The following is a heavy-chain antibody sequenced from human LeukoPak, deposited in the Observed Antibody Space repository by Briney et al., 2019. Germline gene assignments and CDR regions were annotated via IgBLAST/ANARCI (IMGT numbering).Heavy chain of an antibody. CDR1: GGSISSYY. J-gene: IGHJ4*02. V-gene: IGHV4-59*01. D-gene: IGHD3-3*01. CDR2: IYYSGST. CDR3: AREPHGGYNKPGGFDY. Sequence: PSETLSLTCTVSGGSISSYYWSWIRQPPGKGLEWIGYIYYSGSTNYNPSLKSRVTISVDTSKNQFSLKLSSVTAADTAVYYCAREPHGGYNKPGGFDYWGQGTLVTVSS.